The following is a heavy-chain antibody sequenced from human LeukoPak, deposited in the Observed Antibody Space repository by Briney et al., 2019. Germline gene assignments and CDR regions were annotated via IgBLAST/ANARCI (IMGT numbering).Heavy chain of an antibody. CDR2: IYYSGST. D-gene: IGHD3-10*01. J-gene: IGHJ4*02. CDR1: GGSVGSGSYY. CDR3: ARVGFTMVRGVIIEY. Sequence: SETLSLTCTVSGGSVGSGSYYWSWIRQPPGKGLEWIGYIYYSGSTNYNPSLKSRVTISVDTSKNQFSLKLSSVTAADTAVYYCARVGFTMVRGVIIEYWGQGTLVTVSS. V-gene: IGHV4-61*01.